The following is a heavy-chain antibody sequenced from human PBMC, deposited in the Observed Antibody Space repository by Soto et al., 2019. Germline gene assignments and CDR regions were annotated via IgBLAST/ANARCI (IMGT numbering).Heavy chain of an antibody. D-gene: IGHD6-13*01. CDR3: AKLSRQLVHYYYYGMDV. Sequence: GGSLRLSCAASGFTFSSYAMSWVRQAPGKGLEWVSAISGSGGSTYYADSVKGRFTISRDNSKNTLYLQMNSLRAEDTAVYYCAKLSRQLVHYYYYGMDVWGQGTTVTVSS. CDR1: GFTFSSYA. J-gene: IGHJ6*02. V-gene: IGHV3-23*01. CDR2: ISGSGGST.